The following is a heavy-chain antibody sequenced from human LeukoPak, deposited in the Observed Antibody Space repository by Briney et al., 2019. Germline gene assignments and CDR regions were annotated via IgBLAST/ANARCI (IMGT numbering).Heavy chain of an antibody. CDR1: GFTFSNYA. CDR2: IGDSGGST. J-gene: IGHJ4*02. V-gene: IGHV3-23*01. Sequence: GGSLRLSCAASGFTFSNYAMSWVRQAPGKGLEWVSTIGDSGGSTYYAGSVKGRFTISRDNSKNTLYLQMNSLRAEDTAVYYCAKSKGVRGIIISWSLDYWGQGTLVTVSS. CDR3: AKSKGVRGIIISWSLDY. D-gene: IGHD3-10*01.